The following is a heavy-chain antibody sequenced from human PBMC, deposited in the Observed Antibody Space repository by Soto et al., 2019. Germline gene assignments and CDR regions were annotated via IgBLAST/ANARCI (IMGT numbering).Heavy chain of an antibody. Sequence: QVQLQESGPGLVKPSETLSLSCSVSGGSLTNYYWSWIRQPPGKGLEWMGYVFSTGVTHYNPSLESRVTMSVDTSKSQFSLKLNFVTTADTAVYFCARSSLEPTRRWFDPWGQGTLVTVSS. CDR2: VFSTGVT. D-gene: IGHD6-6*01. J-gene: IGHJ5*02. CDR1: GGSLTNYY. CDR3: ARSSLEPTRRWFDP. V-gene: IGHV4-59*01.